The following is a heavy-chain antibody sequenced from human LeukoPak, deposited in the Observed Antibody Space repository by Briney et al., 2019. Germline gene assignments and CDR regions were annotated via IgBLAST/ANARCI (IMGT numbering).Heavy chain of an antibody. CDR2: ISGGDIST. J-gene: IGHJ4*02. D-gene: IGHD5-18*01. CDR1: GFTFSHSA. Sequence: GGSLRLSCAASGFTFSHSAMSWVRQAPGKGLEWVSNISGGDISTYYADSVKGRFTISRDNAKNTLYLQMNSLRADDTAVYYCARGSGGYSYGSLDYWGQGTLVTVSS. CDR3: ARGSGGYSYGSLDY. V-gene: IGHV3-23*01.